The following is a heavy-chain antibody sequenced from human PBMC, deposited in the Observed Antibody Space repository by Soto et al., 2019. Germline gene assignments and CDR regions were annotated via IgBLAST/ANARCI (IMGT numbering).Heavy chain of an antibody. CDR2: VYFRGRT. CDR3: ARSPLRGLYFFDY. Sequence: ETLSLTYTVTGDYITSYYGSWIRQPPGKGLEWIASVYFRGRTNYNPSLKSRVTISIDTSKNQFSLKLTSVTAADTALYYCARSPLRGLYFFDYWAQGTLVKSPQ. V-gene: IGHV4-59*01. J-gene: IGHJ4*02. CDR1: GDYITSYY.